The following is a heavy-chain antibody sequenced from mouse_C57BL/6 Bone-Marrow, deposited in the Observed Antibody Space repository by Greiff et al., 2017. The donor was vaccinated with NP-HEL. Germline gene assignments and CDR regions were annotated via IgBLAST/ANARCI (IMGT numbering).Heavy chain of an antibody. CDR1: GYTFTSYW. J-gene: IGHJ3*01. V-gene: IGHV1-59*01. CDR2: IDPSDSYT. CDR3: ARYGWFAY. D-gene: IGHD1-1*01. Sequence: QVQLQQPGAELVRPGTSVKLSCKASGYTFTSYWMHWVKQRPGQGLEWIGVIDPSDSYTNYNQKFKGKATLTVDTSSSTAYMQLSSLTSEDSAVYYCARYGWFAYWGQGILVTVSA.